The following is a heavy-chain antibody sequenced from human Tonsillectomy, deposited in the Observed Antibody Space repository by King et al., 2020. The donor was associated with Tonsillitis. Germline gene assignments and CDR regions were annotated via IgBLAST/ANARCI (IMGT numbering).Heavy chain of an antibody. Sequence: FTLKESGPTLVKPTQTLTLTCTFSGFSLSTSGVGVGWIRQPPGKALEWLALIYWNDDKSYNPSLRSRLTITKDTSKNQVVLAMANMDPVDTATYYCAHIEVFYGMDVWGQGTTLTVSS. V-gene: IGHV2-5*01. J-gene: IGHJ6*02. CDR1: GFSLSTSGVG. D-gene: IGHD3-10*01. CDR2: IYWNDDK. CDR3: AHIEVFYGMDV.